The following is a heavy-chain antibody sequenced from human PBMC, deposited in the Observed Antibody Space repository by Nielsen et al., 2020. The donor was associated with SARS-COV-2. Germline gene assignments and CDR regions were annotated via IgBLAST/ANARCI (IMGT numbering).Heavy chain of an antibody. V-gene: IGHV3-7*03. CDR3: ARGDYYDSSGYYYAPLGY. Sequence: WIRQPPGKGLEWVANIKQDGSEKYYVDSVKGRFTISRDNAKNSLYLQMNSLRAEDTAVYYCARGDYYDSSGYYYAPLGYWGQGTLVTVSS. J-gene: IGHJ4*02. D-gene: IGHD3-22*01. CDR2: IKQDGSEK.